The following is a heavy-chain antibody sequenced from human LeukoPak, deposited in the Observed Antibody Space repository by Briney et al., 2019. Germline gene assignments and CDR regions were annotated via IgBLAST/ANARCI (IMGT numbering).Heavy chain of an antibody. J-gene: IGHJ4*02. CDR2: ISSSSSNI. Sequence: PGGSLRLSCAASGFTFSKYSMNWVRQAPGKGLEWVSSISSSSSNIYYVDSVKGRFTISRDNAKNSLYLQMNSLRDEDTALYYCARDSDHYDSSGYFLGIMEGPYWGQGTLVTVSS. V-gene: IGHV3-21*01. CDR3: ARDSDHYDSSGYFLGIMEGPY. D-gene: IGHD3-22*01. CDR1: GFTFSKYS.